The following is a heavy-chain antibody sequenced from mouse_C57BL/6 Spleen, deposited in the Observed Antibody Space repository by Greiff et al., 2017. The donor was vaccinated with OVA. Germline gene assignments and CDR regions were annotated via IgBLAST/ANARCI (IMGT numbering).Heavy chain of an antibody. Sequence: EVKLMESEGGLVQPGSSMKLSCTASGFTFSDYYMAWVRQVPEKGLEWVANINYDGSSTYYLDSLKSRFIISRDNAKNILYLQMSSLKSEDTATYYCARGDSFDYWGQGTTLTVAS. CDR3: ARGDSFDY. V-gene: IGHV5-16*01. J-gene: IGHJ2*01. CDR1: GFTFSDYY. CDR2: INYDGSST.